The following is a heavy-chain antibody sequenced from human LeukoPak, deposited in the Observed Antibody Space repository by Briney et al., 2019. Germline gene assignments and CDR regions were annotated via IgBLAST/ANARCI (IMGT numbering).Heavy chain of an antibody. D-gene: IGHD1-1*01. CDR3: ARCWNSYNWFDP. CDR2: INPSRGST. V-gene: IGHV1-46*01. J-gene: IGHJ5*02. Sequence: APXXXLGXMGVINPSRGSTTYAPRFHRRFTITTDTSTSTVYLELSSLRSDDTAFYYCARCWNSYNWFDPWGQGTLVTVSS.